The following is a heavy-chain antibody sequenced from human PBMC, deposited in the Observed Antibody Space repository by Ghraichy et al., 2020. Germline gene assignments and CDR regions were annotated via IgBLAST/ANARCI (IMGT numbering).Heavy chain of an antibody. J-gene: IGHJ6*03. V-gene: IGHV4-34*01. CDR1: GGSFSGYY. CDR3: ARARSDVYSNSYYYYYMDV. CDR2: INHSGST. D-gene: IGHD6-6*01. Sequence: SETLSLTCAVYGGSFSGYYWSWIRQPPGKGMEWIGEINHSGSTNYNPSLKSRVTISVDTSKNQFSLKLSSVTAADTAVYYCARARSDVYSNSYYYYYMDVWGKGTTVTVSS.